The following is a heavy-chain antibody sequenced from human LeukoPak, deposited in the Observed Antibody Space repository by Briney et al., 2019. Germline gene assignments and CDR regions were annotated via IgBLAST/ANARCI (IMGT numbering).Heavy chain of an antibody. Sequence: GGSLRLSCAASGFTSSSYWMHWVRQVPGKGLVWVSRISGGGTARNHADSVKGRFTISRDDAKNTVDLQMNSLRGEDTAVYYCVRRRGSYGWFDPWGQGTLVTVSS. D-gene: IGHD3-10*01. CDR2: ISGGGTAR. CDR3: VRRRGSYGWFDP. J-gene: IGHJ5*02. CDR1: GFTSSSYW. V-gene: IGHV3-74*01.